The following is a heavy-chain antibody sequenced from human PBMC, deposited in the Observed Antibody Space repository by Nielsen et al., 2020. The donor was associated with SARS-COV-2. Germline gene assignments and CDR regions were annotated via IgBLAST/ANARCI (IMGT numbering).Heavy chain of an antibody. CDR3: ARTPYYYNWYFDL. V-gene: IGHV4-4*02. D-gene: IGHD1-26*01. Sequence: SETLSLTCAVSGDSIISSSNWWSWVRQPPGKGLEWIGRIYTSGSTNYNPSLKSRVTMSVDTSKNQFSLKLSSVTAADTAVYYCARTPYYYNWYFDLWGRGTLVTVSS. J-gene: IGHJ2*01. CDR1: GDSIISSSNW. CDR2: IYTSGST.